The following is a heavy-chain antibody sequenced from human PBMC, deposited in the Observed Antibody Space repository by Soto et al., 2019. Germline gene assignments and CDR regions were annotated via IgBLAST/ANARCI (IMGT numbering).Heavy chain of an antibody. J-gene: IGHJ4*02. CDR1: GASISSSSYY. CDR2: MYYSGST. D-gene: IGHD6-19*01. CDR3: ATLKGIAVAGIHY. V-gene: IGHV4-39*01. Sequence: QLQLQESGPGLVKPSETLSLKCTVSGASISSSSYYWGWIRQPPGKGLEYIGSMYYSGSTYYNPSLESRLTISVDMSKNQFSLKLSSVNAADTAVYYCATLKGIAVAGIHYWGQGTLVTVSS.